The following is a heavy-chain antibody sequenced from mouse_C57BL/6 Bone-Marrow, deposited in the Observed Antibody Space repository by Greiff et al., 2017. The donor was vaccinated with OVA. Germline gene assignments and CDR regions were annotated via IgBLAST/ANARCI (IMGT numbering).Heavy chain of an antibody. D-gene: IGHD2-3*01. Sequence: DVMLVESGGGLVQPGESLKLSCESNEYEFPSHDMSWVRKTPEKRLELVAAINSDGGSTYYPDTMASRFIISRDNTKKSLYLQMSSLRSEDTALYYCADDGSYLAWFAYWGQGTLVTVSA. CDR1: EYEFPSHD. CDR2: INSDGGST. J-gene: IGHJ3*01. CDR3: ADDGSYLAWFAY. V-gene: IGHV5-2*01.